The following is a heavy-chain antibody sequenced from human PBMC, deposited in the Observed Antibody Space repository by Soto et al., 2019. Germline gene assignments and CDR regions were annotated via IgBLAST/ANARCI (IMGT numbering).Heavy chain of an antibody. CDR1: GGSISSYY. J-gene: IGHJ6*02. CDR3: AREIRSGRYYYGMDV. D-gene: IGHD3-3*01. V-gene: IGHV4-59*01. Sequence: SETLSLTCTVSGGSISSYYWSWIRQPPGKGLDWFGFFYYSGSTNYNPSLKIRVPISVDTSKNQFSLKLSSVTAADTAVYYCAREIRSGRYYYGMDVWGQGTTVTVSS. CDR2: FYYSGST.